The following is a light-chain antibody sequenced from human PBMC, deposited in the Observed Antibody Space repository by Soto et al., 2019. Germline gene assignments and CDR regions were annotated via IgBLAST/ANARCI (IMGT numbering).Light chain of an antibody. CDR1: QSVSSY. V-gene: IGKV3-11*01. Sequence: EIVLTQSPATLSLSPGERATPSCRASQSVSSYLAWYQQKPGQAPRLLIYDASNRATGIPARFSGSGSGTDFTLTIRSLEPEDFAVYYCKQRSNLPRTFGQGTKLEIK. CDR2: DAS. J-gene: IGKJ2*01. CDR3: KQRSNLPRT.